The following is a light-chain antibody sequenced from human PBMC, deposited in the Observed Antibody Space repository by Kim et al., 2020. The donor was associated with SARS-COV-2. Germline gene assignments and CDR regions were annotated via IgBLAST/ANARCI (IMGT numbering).Light chain of an antibody. CDR2: GAS. J-gene: IGKJ4*01. Sequence: PGERVTLSCRASQSVKNNLAWYQQRPGQAPRLLIYGASTRATDISARFSGSGSGTEFTLTIRSLQSEDLAVYYCQQYNDWPLLTFGGGTKVDIK. CDR1: QSVKNN. CDR3: QQYNDWPLLT. V-gene: IGKV3-15*01.